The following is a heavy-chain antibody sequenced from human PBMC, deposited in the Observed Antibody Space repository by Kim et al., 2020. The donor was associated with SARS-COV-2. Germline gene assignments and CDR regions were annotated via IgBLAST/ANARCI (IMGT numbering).Heavy chain of an antibody. CDR3: ARDTPDIVVVVAATGHYGMDV. J-gene: IGHJ6*02. D-gene: IGHD2-15*01. Sequence: GGSLRLSCAASGFTFSSYWMHWVRQAPGKGLVWVSRINSDGSSTSYADSVKGRFTISRDNAKNTLYLQMNSLRAEDTAVYYCARDTPDIVVVVAATGHYGMDVWGQGTTVTVSS. CDR1: GFTFSSYW. CDR2: INSDGSST. V-gene: IGHV3-74*01.